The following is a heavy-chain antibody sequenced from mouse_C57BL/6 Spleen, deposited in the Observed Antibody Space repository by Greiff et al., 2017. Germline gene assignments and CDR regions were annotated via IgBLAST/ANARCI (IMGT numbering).Heavy chain of an antibody. J-gene: IGHJ3*01. CDR3: ARSEGYDGAWFAY. V-gene: IGHV14-2*01. Sequence: EVKLVESGAELVKPGASVKLSCTASGFNIKDYYMHWVKQRTEQGLEWIGRIDPEDGETKYAPKFQGKATITADTSSNTAYLQLSSLTSEATSVYYCARSEGYDGAWFAYWGQGTLVTVSA. D-gene: IGHD2-2*01. CDR2: IDPEDGET. CDR1: GFNIKDYY.